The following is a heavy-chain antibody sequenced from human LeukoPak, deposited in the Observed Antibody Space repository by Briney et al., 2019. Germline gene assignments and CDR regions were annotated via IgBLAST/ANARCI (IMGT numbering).Heavy chain of an antibody. CDR3: ARQTTLRYFGWLFYDY. CDR2: IYYSGST. Sequence: PSETLSLTCTVSGGSISSSSYYWGWIRQPPGNGLEWIGSIYYSGSTYYNPSLKSRVTISVDTSKNQFSLKLSSVTAADTAVYYCARQTTLRYFGWLFYDYWGQGTLVTVSS. D-gene: IGHD3-9*01. V-gene: IGHV4-39*01. J-gene: IGHJ4*02. CDR1: GGSISSSSYY.